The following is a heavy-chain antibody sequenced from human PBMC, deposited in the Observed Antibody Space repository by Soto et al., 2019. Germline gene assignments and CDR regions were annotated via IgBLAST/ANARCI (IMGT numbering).Heavy chain of an antibody. Sequence: PGGSLRLSCAASGFTFSSYGMHWVRQAPGKGLERVAVISYDGSNKYYADSVKGRFTISRDNSKNTLYLQMNSLRAEDTAVYYCAKDRQWEPYYYFAMDVWGHGTTVTVSS. V-gene: IGHV3-30*18. CDR2: ISYDGSNK. J-gene: IGHJ6*02. CDR3: AKDRQWEPYYYFAMDV. CDR1: GFTFSSYG. D-gene: IGHD1-26*01.